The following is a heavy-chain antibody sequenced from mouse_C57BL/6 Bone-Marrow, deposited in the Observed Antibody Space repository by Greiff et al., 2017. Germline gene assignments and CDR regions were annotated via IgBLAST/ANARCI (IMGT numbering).Heavy chain of an antibody. D-gene: IGHD1-1*01. CDR2: IFPGDGDT. CDR1: GYAFSSYW. CDR3: AREGPITTVVAARCWYFDV. V-gene: IGHV1-80*01. Sequence: VQLQQSGAELVKPGASVKISCKASGYAFSSYWMNWVKQRPGKGLEWIGQIFPGDGDTNYNQKFKGKATLTVDTSSSYAYMQLSSLTSEGSAVYYCAREGPITTVVAARCWYFDVWGTGTTVTVSS. J-gene: IGHJ1*03.